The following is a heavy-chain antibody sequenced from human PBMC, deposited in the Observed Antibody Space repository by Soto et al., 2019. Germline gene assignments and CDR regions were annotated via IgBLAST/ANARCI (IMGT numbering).Heavy chain of an antibody. CDR1: GCTFSSYA. CDR3: AKDLSIAARPGTSDY. Sequence: GVSLRLSWAAAGCTFSSYAMSWFRQAPGKGLEWVAAISGSGGSTYYADSVKGRFTISRDNSKNTLYLQMNSLRAEDTAVYYCAKDLSIAARPGTSDYWGQGTLVTVSS. J-gene: IGHJ4*02. D-gene: IGHD6-6*01. CDR2: ISGSGGST. V-gene: IGHV3-23*01.